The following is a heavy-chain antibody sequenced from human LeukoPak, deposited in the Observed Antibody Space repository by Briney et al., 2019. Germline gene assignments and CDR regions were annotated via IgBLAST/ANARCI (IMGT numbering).Heavy chain of an antibody. CDR2: ISAYSGDT. CDR1: GYTFTSYG. Sequence: ASVKVSCKASGYTFTSYGISWVRQAPGQGLEWMGWISAYSGDTNYAQKFQGRATMTTDTSTGTAYMELRSLSSDDTAVYYCAREGSGYTYGRGSYFDYWGHGILVTVSS. J-gene: IGHJ4*01. CDR3: AREGSGYTYGRGSYFDY. D-gene: IGHD5-18*01. V-gene: IGHV1-18*01.